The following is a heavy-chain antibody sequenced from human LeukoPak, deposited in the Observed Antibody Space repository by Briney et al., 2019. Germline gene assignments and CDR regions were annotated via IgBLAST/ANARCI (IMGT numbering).Heavy chain of an antibody. Sequence: SETQSLTCAVYGGSFSGYYWSWIRQPPGKGLEWIGEINHSGSTNYNPSLKSRVTISVDTSKNQFSLKLTSVTAADTAVYYCATYSTTSGCFDPWGQGTLVTVSS. CDR1: GGSFSGYY. CDR3: ATYSTTSGCFDP. V-gene: IGHV4-34*01. D-gene: IGHD6-13*01. CDR2: INHSGST. J-gene: IGHJ5*02.